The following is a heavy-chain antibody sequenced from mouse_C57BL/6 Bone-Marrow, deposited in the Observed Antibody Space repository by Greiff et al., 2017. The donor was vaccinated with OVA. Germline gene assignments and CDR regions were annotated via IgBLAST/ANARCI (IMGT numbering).Heavy chain of an antibody. V-gene: IGHV5-6*01. CDR2: ISSGGSYT. D-gene: IGHD2-4*01. J-gene: IGHJ2*01. CDR1: GFTFSSYG. Sequence: EVNLVESGGDLVKPGGSLKLSCAASGFTFSSYGMSWVRQTPDKRLEWVATISSGGSYTYYPDSVKGRFTISRDNAKNTLYLQMSSLKSEDTAMYYCARHVDDYDYWGPGTTLTVSS. CDR3: ARHVDDYDY.